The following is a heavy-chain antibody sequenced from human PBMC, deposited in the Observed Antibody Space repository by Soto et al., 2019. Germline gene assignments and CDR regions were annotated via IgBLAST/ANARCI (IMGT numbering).Heavy chain of an antibody. CDR1: GYTFTSYG. Sequence: ASVKVSCKASGYTFTSYGISWVRQAPGQGLEWKGWISAYNGNTNYAQKLQGRVTMTTDTSTSTAYMELRSLRSDDTAVYYCASYHLNYYYYGMDVWGQGTTVTVSS. CDR3: ASYHLNYYYYGMDV. V-gene: IGHV1-18*01. CDR2: ISAYNGNT. J-gene: IGHJ6*02.